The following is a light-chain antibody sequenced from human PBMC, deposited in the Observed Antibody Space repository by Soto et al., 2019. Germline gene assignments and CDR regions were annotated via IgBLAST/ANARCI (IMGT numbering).Light chain of an antibody. CDR2: DVS. Sequence: QSVLTQPRSVSGSPGQSVAISCTGTSSDVGGYNYVSWYQQHPGKAPKLMTYDVSKRPSGVPDRFSGSKSGNTASLTISGLQAEDEADYYCCSYAGGSYVFGTGTKLTVL. CDR1: SSDVGGYNY. J-gene: IGLJ1*01. V-gene: IGLV2-11*01. CDR3: CSYAGGSYV.